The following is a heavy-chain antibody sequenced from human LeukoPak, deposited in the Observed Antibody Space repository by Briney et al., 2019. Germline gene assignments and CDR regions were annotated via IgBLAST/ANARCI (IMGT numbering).Heavy chain of an antibody. V-gene: IGHV4-59*01. J-gene: IGHJ4*02. CDR1: GGSFSGYY. D-gene: IGHD2-2*01. CDR3: ARSLSGTSSDY. Sequence: SETLSLTCAVYGGSFSGYYWSWIRQPPGKGLEWIGYIYYSGSTNYNPSLKSRVTISVDTSKNQFSLKLSSVTAADTAVYYCARSLSGTSSDYWGQGTQVTVSS. CDR2: IYYSGST.